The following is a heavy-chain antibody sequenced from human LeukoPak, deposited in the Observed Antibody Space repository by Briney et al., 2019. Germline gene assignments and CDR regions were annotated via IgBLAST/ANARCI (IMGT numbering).Heavy chain of an antibody. CDR2: IKQDGSEK. J-gene: IGHJ5*02. V-gene: IGHV3-7*03. CDR3: AREDCSGGSCYPWWFDP. CDR1: GFTFSSYW. D-gene: IGHD2-15*01. Sequence: PGGSLRLSCAASGFTFSSYWMSWVRQAPGKGLEWVAIIKQDGSEKYYVDSVKGRFTISRDNAKNSLYLQMNSLRAEDTAVYYCAREDCSGGSCYPWWFDPWGQGTLVTVSS.